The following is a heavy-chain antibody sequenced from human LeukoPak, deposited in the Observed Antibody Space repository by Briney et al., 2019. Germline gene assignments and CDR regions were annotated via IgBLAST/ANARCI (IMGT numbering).Heavy chain of an antibody. Sequence: SETLSLTCAVYGGSFSGYYLTWIRQPPGKGLEWIGYIYYSGSTNYNPSLKSRVTISVDTSKNQFSLKLSSVTAADTAVYYFARDSYYYDSSGYSSRRAFDIWGQGTMVTVSS. V-gene: IGHV4-59*01. J-gene: IGHJ3*02. CDR1: GGSFSGYY. D-gene: IGHD3-22*01. CDR2: IYYSGST. CDR3: ARDSYYYDSSGYSSRRAFDI.